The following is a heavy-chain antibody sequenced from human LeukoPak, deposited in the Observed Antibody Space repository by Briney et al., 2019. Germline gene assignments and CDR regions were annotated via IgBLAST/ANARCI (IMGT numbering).Heavy chain of an antibody. D-gene: IGHD2-15*01. J-gene: IGHJ4*02. CDR1: GFTLSSYA. CDR2: ISVSGNT. Sequence: PGGSLRLSCAASGFTLSSYAMRWVREGPGEGLEWVSAISVSGNTYHADSVKGRFTISRDSYKNTLYLQMHSLSAEDAAVYYCAKAPVTTCSGAYCYPFDYWGQGTLVTVSS. V-gene: IGHV3-23*01. CDR3: AKAPVTTCSGAYCYPFDY.